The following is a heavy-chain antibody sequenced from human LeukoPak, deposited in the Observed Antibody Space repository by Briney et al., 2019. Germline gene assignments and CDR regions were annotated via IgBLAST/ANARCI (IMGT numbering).Heavy chain of an antibody. V-gene: IGHV3-21*01. CDR1: GFSFRSYS. D-gene: IGHD5-18*01. CDR3: ASLSYGSPEV. CDR2: IRSSSSYI. J-gene: IGHJ6*02. Sequence: PGGALRLCCAASGFSFRSYSVKSVRRARGRGLEWVSSIRSSSSYIYYADSVKGRFAISRDNTKNSLYLQMNSLRAEDTAVYYCASLSYGSPEVWGQGTTVTVSS.